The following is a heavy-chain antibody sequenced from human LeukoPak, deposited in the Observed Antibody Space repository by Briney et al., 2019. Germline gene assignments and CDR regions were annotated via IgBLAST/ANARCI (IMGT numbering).Heavy chain of an antibody. CDR1: GGSISSYY. Sequence: KSSETLSLTCTVSGGSISSYYWSWIRQPPGKGLEWIGYIYYSGSTNYNPSLKSRVTISVDTSKDQFSLKLSSVTAADTAVYYCAGGYYYMDVWGKGTTVTISS. CDR3: AGGYYYMDV. D-gene: IGHD2-15*01. CDR2: IYYSGST. V-gene: IGHV4-59*01. J-gene: IGHJ6*03.